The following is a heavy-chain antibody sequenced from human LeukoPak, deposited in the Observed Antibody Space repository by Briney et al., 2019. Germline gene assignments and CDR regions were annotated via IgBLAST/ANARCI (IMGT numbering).Heavy chain of an antibody. Sequence: ASVKVFCKASGYSFTGFYMHWVRQAPGQGLEGMGWINPNSGNTHYAQKFQDRVTMTRDTSLSTAYMELNSLRSDDTAVYFCAREGAAAEDVNWFDPWGQGTLVTVSS. CDR1: GYSFTGFY. D-gene: IGHD6-25*01. V-gene: IGHV1-2*02. CDR2: INPNSGNT. CDR3: AREGAAAEDVNWFDP. J-gene: IGHJ5*02.